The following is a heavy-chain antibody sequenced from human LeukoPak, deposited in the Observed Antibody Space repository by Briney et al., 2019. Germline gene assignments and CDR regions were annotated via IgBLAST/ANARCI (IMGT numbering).Heavy chain of an antibody. CDR3: ARDRPQIAAAGAAFDI. J-gene: IGHJ3*02. CDR1: GGSISSGSYY. D-gene: IGHD6-13*01. Sequence: PSQTLSLTCTVSGGSISSGSYYWSWIRQPPGKGLEWIGEINHSDSTNYNPSLKSRVTISVDTSKNQFSLKLSSVTAADTAAYYCARDRPQIAAAGAAFDIWGQGTMVTVSS. V-gene: IGHV4-39*07. CDR2: INHSDST.